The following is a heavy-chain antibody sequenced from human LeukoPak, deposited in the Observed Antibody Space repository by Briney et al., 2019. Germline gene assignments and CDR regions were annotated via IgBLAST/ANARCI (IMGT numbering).Heavy chain of an antibody. V-gene: IGHV5-51*01. D-gene: IGHD3-9*01. CDR1: GYRFTSYW. Sequence: GESLKISCKASGYRFTSYWIGCVRQMPGKGLEWMGVIYPGDSETKYSPSFQGQVTISVDKSITTAYLQWSSLKASDTAMYYCARRGYDILTGYSWEAFDIWGQGTMVTVSS. J-gene: IGHJ3*02. CDR3: ARRGYDILTGYSWEAFDI. CDR2: IYPGDSET.